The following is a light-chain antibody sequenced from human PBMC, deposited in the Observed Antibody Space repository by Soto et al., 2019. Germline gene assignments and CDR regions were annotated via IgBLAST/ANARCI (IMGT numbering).Light chain of an antibody. J-gene: IGLJ2*01. CDR2: DVT. Sequence: QSVLTQPASVSGSPGQSITISCTGTSSDVGGYNYVSWYQQHPGKAPKLMIYDVTNRPSGFSNRFSGSKSGNTASLTISGLQAEDEADYYCTSYTISSPHVIFGGGTKLTVL. V-gene: IGLV2-14*01. CDR1: SSDVGGYNY. CDR3: TSYTISSPHVI.